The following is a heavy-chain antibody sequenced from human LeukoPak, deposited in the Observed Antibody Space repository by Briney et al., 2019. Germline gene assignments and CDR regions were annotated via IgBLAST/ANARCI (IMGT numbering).Heavy chain of an antibody. Sequence: GGSLRLYCAASGFTFSSYSMNWVRQAPGKGLEWVSSISSSSSYIYYADSVKGRFTISRDNAKNSLYLQMNSLRAEDTAVYYCARDSEALSYMDVWGKGTTVTVSS. J-gene: IGHJ6*03. D-gene: IGHD2/OR15-2a*01. CDR3: ARDSEALSYMDV. CDR1: GFTFSSYS. V-gene: IGHV3-21*01. CDR2: ISSSSSYI.